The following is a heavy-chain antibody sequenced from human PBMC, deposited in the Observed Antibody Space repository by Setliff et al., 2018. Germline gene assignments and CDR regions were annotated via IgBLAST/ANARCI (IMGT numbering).Heavy chain of an antibody. CDR1: GGSISSGDYY. Sequence: SETLSLTCTVSGGSISSGDYYWSWIRQPPGKGLEWIGYIYSSGSTYYNPSLKSRVSISVDTSKNKFSLKLSSVTAADTAVYYCARRRTALAFDIWGQGTMVTVSS. V-gene: IGHV4-30-4*08. D-gene: IGHD5-18*01. J-gene: IGHJ3*02. CDR3: ARRRTALAFDI. CDR2: IYSSGST.